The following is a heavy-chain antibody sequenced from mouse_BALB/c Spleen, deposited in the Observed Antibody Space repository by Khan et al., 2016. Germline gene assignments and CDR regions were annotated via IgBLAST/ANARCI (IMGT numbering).Heavy chain of an antibody. D-gene: IGHD2-4*01. Sequence: VRLQQSGAELVKPGASVKLSCTASGFNIKDTYMHWVKQRPEQGLEWIGRIDPANGNTKYDPKFQGKATITADTSSNTAYLQLSRLTSEDTAVYYCARSPYDYDVGFAYGGQGTLVTVSA. CDR2: IDPANGNT. CDR3: ARSPYDYDVGFAY. CDR1: GFNIKDTY. V-gene: IGHV14-3*02. J-gene: IGHJ3*01.